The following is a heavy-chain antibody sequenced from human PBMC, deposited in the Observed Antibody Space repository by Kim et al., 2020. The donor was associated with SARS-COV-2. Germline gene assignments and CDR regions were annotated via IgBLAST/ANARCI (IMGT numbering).Heavy chain of an antibody. Sequence: GGSLRLSCAASGFTFSSYGMHWVRQAPGKGLEWVAVISYDGSNKYYADSVKGRFTISRDNSKNTLYLQMNSLRAEDTAVYYCAKAQGRYMVRSYGMDVWGQGTTVTVSS. CDR1: GFTFSSYG. J-gene: IGHJ6*02. D-gene: IGHD3-10*01. CDR3: AKAQGRYMVRSYGMDV. V-gene: IGHV3-30*18. CDR2: ISYDGSNK.